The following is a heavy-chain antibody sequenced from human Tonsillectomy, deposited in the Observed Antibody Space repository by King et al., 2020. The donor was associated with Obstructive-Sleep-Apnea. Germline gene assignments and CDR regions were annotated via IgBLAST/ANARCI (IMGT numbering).Heavy chain of an antibody. D-gene: IGHD3-16*01. CDR1: GDSISSGNW. Sequence: HVQLQESGPGLVKPSETLSLTCAVSGDSISSGNWWSWLRQPPGKGLEWIGEIYHSGNTNYNSYLKSRVTISMDKSKNQFSLNLVSVTAADTAVYYCAREIHLGELYFDYWGQGILVTVSS. V-gene: IGHV4-4*02. J-gene: IGHJ4*02. CDR3: AREIHLGELYFDY. CDR2: IYHSGNT.